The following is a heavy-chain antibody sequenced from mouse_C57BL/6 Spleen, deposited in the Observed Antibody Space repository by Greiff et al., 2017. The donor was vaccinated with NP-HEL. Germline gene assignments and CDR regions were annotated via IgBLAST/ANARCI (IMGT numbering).Heavy chain of an antibody. D-gene: IGHD2-5*01. V-gene: IGHV14-2*01. CDR2: IDPEDGET. CDR1: GFNIKDYY. Sequence: EVQVVESGAELVKPGASVKLSCTASGFNIKDYYMHWVKQRTEQGLEWIGRIDPEDGETKYAPKFQGKATITADTSSNTAYLQLSSLTSEDTAVYYCATSNWLWYFDVWGTGTTVTVSS. J-gene: IGHJ1*03. CDR3: ATSNWLWYFDV.